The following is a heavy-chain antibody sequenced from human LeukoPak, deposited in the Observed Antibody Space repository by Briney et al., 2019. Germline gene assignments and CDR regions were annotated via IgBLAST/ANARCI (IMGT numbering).Heavy chain of an antibody. CDR3: ARGRRNSPNYYYYYGMDV. Sequence: ASVKVSCKASGYTFTSYGISWVRQAPGQGLEWMGWISAYNGNTNYAQKLQGRVTMTTDTSTSTAYMELRSLRSDDTAVYYCARGRRNSPNYYYYYGMDVWGQGTTVTVSS. J-gene: IGHJ6*02. D-gene: IGHD1-1*01. CDR1: GYTFTSYG. CDR2: ISAYNGNT. V-gene: IGHV1-18*01.